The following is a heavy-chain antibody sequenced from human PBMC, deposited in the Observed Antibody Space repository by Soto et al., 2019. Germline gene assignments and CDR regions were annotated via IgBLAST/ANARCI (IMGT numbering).Heavy chain of an antibody. V-gene: IGHV4-59*01. Sequence: KTSETLSLTCTVSGGSISSNYWTWIRQPPGKGLEWIGYVYNSGSTNYNPSLKSRVTISEDTSKSQFSLKVNSMTAADTAAYYCARYRREAVAGYTLDNWGKGILVTV. CDR3: ARYRREAVAGYTLDN. D-gene: IGHD6-13*01. CDR1: GGSISSNY. J-gene: IGHJ4*02. CDR2: VYNSGST.